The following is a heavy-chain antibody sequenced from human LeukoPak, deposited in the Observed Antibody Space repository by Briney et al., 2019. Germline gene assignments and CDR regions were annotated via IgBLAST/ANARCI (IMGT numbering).Heavy chain of an antibody. V-gene: IGHV3-21*01. CDR3: ARDFLHLGG. J-gene: IGHJ3*01. CDR1: GFTFSNYS. D-gene: IGHD3-16*01. Sequence: GGSLRLSCAASGFTFSNYSMNWVRQTPGKGLEWVSSISSSGKYIYYADSVKGRFTISRDNAKNSLSLQMNSLRAEDTAVYYCARDFLHLGGWGQGTMVTVSS. CDR2: ISSSGKYI.